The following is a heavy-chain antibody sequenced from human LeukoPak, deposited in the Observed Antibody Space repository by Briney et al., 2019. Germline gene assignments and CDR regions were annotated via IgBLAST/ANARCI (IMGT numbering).Heavy chain of an antibody. CDR3: ARECAGYYDILTGYYSGYGMDV. CDR2: IYTSGST. CDR1: GGSISSYY. D-gene: IGHD3-9*01. J-gene: IGHJ6*02. V-gene: IGHV4-4*07. Sequence: PSETLSLTCTVSGGSISSYYWSSIRQPAGKGLEWIGRIYTSGSTNYNPSPQSRVTMSVDTSKNQFSLKLSSVTAADTAVYYCARECAGYYDILTGYYSGYGMDVWGQGTTVTVSS.